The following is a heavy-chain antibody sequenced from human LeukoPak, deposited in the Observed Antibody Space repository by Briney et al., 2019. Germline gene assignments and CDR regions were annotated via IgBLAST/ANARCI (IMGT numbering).Heavy chain of an antibody. CDR1: GFTFGSYG. J-gene: IGHJ6*03. V-gene: IGHV3-30*02. Sequence: GGSLRLSCAASGFTFGSYGMHWVRQAPGKGLEWVAFIRYDGSNKYYADYVKGRFTISRDNSKNTLYLQTNSLRAEDTAVYYCAKGGGYSSGWYQYYMDVWGKGTTVTVSS. CDR3: AKGGGYSSGWYQYYMDV. CDR2: IRYDGSNK. D-gene: IGHD6-19*01.